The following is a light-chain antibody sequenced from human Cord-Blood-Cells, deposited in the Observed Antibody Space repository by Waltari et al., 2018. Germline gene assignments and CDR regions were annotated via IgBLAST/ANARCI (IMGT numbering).Light chain of an antibody. CDR2: RNN. V-gene: IGLV1-47*01. CDR1: SSNIGSHY. J-gene: IGLJ3*02. CDR3: AAWDDSLSGWV. Sequence: QSVLTQPPSASGTPGQRVTISCSGSSSNIGSHYVYWYQQLPGTAPKLLIYRNNQRPSGVPDRFSGSKSGTSASLAISGLRSEGEADYYCAAWDDSLSGWVFGGGTKLTVL.